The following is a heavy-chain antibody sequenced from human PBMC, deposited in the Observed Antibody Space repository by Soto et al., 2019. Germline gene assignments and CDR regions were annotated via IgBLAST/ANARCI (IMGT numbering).Heavy chain of an antibody. CDR2: IYYRGST. CDR3: ATAVPHDYVPSYYPMDV. D-gene: IGHD4-17*01. Sequence: QVQLQASGPGLVTPSETLSLTCSVSGASISSYYWSWIRQPPGKGLEWIGYIYYRGSTNYNPSLKGRVTLSVDTSKHQVSLKLTSVTAAATAVYYCATAVPHDYVPSYYPMDVWGRGTTVTVSS. CDR1: GASISSYY. J-gene: IGHJ6*03. V-gene: IGHV4-59*01.